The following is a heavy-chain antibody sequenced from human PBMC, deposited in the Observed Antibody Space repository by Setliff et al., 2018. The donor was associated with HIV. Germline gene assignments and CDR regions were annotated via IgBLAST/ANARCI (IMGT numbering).Heavy chain of an antibody. CDR1: DFIFRDYW. CDR3: SRAGVPWAFDL. Sequence: GGSLRLSCAGFDFIFRDYWMIWVRQSPGEGLECVASIHGDGSRINYLDSVRGRFTISRDNAKNSVHLQMNSLRAEDRADYYCSRAGVPWAFDLWGQGTMVTVSS. D-gene: IGHD7-27*01. CDR2: IHGDGSRI. J-gene: IGHJ3*01. V-gene: IGHV3-7*01.